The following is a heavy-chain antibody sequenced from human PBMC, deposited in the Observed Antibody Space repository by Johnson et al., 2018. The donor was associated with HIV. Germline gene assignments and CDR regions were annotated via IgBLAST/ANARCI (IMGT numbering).Heavy chain of an antibody. CDR1: GFTFEVYA. CDR2: ISWNSGSI. CDR3: AKDRFMFLENPVDGFDV. Sequence: EVQLVESGGGLVQPGRSLRLICVGSGFTFEVYAMHWVRQAPGKGLEWVSGISWNSGSIGYADSVKGRFTISRDNSKNTLYVQMNSLRDEDTAMYYCAKDRFMFLENPVDGFDVWGEGTMVTLSS. J-gene: IGHJ3*01. V-gene: IGHV3-9*01. D-gene: IGHD3-3*01.